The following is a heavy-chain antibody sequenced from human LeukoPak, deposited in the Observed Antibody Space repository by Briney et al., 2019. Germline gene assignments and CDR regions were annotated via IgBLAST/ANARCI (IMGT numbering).Heavy chain of an antibody. CDR3: AKVGTYRSHLYYFDF. Sequence: QAGGSLRLSCAASGFSFDDYAMHWVRQAPGKGLEWVSGISWNSGSIGYADSVKGRFTISRDNARNSLYPQMSSLRAEDTALYYCAKVGTYRSHLYYFDFWGQGTLVTVSS. CDR2: ISWNSGSI. J-gene: IGHJ4*02. D-gene: IGHD3-16*02. V-gene: IGHV3-9*01. CDR1: GFSFDDYA.